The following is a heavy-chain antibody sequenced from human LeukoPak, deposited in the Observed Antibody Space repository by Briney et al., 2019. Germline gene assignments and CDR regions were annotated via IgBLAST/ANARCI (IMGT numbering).Heavy chain of an antibody. J-gene: IGHJ4*02. CDR3: ARVVGSSGLGY. Sequence: SETLSLTCTVSGRPISSYYWSWIPQPAGKGREWIGRIYISGSTNYNPSLKSRVPMSVDTSKNQFSLKLSSVTAADTAVYFCARVVGSSGLGYWGQGTLVTVSS. V-gene: IGHV4-4*07. CDR1: GRPISSYY. CDR2: IYISGST. D-gene: IGHD6-19*01.